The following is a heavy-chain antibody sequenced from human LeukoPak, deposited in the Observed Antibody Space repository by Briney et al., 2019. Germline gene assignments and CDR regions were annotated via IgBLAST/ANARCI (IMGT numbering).Heavy chain of an antibody. CDR2: INHSGST. CDR1: GGSFSGYY. CDR3: ARVWYYYDSSGYQFYYYYGMDV. J-gene: IGHJ6*02. Sequence: SETLSLTCAVYGGSFSGYYWSWIRRPPGKGLEWIGEINHSGSTNYNPSLKSRVTMSVDTSKNQFSLKLSSVTAADTAVYYCARVWYYYDSSGYQFYYYYGMDVWGQGTTVTVSS. D-gene: IGHD3-22*01. V-gene: IGHV4-34*01.